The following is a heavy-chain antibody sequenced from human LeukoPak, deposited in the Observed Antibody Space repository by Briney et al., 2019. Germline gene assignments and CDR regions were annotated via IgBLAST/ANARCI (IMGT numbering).Heavy chain of an antibody. J-gene: IGHJ4*02. CDR1: GGSISSYY. D-gene: IGHD5-24*01. CDR3: ASRDGYNSYYFDY. V-gene: IGHV4-59*01. Sequence: SETLSLTCTVSGGSISSYYWSWIRQPPGKGLEWIGYIYYSGSTNYNPSLKSRVTLSVDTSKNQFSLKLSSVTAADTAVYYCASRDGYNSYYFDYWGQGTLVTVSS. CDR2: IYYSGST.